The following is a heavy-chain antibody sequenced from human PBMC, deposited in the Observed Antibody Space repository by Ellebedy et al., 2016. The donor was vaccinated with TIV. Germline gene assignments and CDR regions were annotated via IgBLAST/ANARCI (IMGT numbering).Heavy chain of an antibody. CDR3: AKDDRNSGSFDY. V-gene: IGHV3-30*18. D-gene: IGHD1-26*01. CDR1: GFTFSSYG. CDR2: ISYDGSNK. J-gene: IGHJ4*02. Sequence: GESLKISXAASGFTFSSYGMHWVRQAPGKGLEWVAVISYDGSNKYYADSVKGRFTISRDNSKNTLYLQMNSLRAEDTAVYYCAKDDRNSGSFDYWGQGTLVTVSS.